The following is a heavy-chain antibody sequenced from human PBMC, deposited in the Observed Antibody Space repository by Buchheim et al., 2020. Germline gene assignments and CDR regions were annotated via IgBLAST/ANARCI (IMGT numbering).Heavy chain of an antibody. CDR1: GFTFSSYA. Sequence: QVQLVESGGGVVQPGRSLRLSCAASGFTFSSYAMHWVRQAPGKGLEWVAVISYDGSNKYYADSVKGRFTISRDNSKNTLYLQMNSLRAEVTAVYYCARDLHPVAIFGVIYYYYGMDVWGHGTT. J-gene: IGHJ6*02. V-gene: IGHV3-30-3*01. CDR3: ARDLHPVAIFGVIYYYYGMDV. CDR2: ISYDGSNK. D-gene: IGHD3-3*01.